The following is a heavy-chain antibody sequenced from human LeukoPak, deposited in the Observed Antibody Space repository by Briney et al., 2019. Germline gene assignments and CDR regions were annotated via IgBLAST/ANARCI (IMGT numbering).Heavy chain of an antibody. CDR1: GFTFSGSA. V-gene: IGHV3-73*01. Sequence: GGSLRLSCVVSGFTFSGSAVHWVRQASEKGLEWVGRIRSKANNYATAYAASVKGRFTISRGGSKNTAYLQMNSLKTEDTAVYYCTGDNFDSSVKFDYWGQGTLVTVSS. D-gene: IGHD3-22*01. CDR2: IRSKANNYAT. J-gene: IGHJ4*02. CDR3: TGDNFDSSVKFDY.